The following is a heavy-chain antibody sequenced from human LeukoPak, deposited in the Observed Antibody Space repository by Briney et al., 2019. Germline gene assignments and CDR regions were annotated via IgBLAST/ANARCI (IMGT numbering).Heavy chain of an antibody. CDR2: IYYSGST. CDR1: GGSISSYY. J-gene: IGHJ4*02. V-gene: IGHV4-59*01. D-gene: IGHD2-2*01. Sequence: PSETLSLTCTVSGGSISSYYWNWIRQPPGKGLEGIGYIYYSGSTNYNPSLKSRVTISVDTSKNQFSLKLSSVTAADTAVYYCARQPSSYQFGFDYWGQGTLVTVSS. CDR3: ARQPSSYQFGFDY.